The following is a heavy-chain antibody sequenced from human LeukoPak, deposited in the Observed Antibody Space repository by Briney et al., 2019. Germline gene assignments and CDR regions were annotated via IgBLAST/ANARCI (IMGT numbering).Heavy chain of an antibody. Sequence: GESLKISCKGSGYSFTSYWIGWVRQMPGKGLEWMGIIYPGDSDTRYSPSFQGQVTISADKSISTAYLQWSSLKASDTAMYYCARNLGTDRPVGAFDIWGQGTMVTVSS. CDR1: GYSFTSYW. CDR2: IYPGDSDT. V-gene: IGHV5-51*01. CDR3: ARNLGTDRPVGAFDI. D-gene: IGHD7-27*01. J-gene: IGHJ3*02.